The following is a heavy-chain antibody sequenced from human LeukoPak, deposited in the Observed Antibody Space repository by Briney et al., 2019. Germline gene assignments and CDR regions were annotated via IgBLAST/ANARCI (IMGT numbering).Heavy chain of an antibody. Sequence: SETLSLTCTVSGGSFSSYYWSWIRQPAGKGLEWIGQIYTSGSTNYNPSLKSRVTMSVDTSKNQFSLKLSSVTAADTAVYYCARHSSGYDSSGFYYSWFDPWGQGTLVTVSS. CDR1: GGSFSSYY. V-gene: IGHV4-4*07. J-gene: IGHJ5*02. D-gene: IGHD3-22*01. CDR2: IYTSGST. CDR3: ARHSSGYDSSGFYYSWFDP.